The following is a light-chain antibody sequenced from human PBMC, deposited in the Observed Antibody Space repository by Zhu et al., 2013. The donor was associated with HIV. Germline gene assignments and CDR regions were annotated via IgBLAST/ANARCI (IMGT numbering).Light chain of an antibody. Sequence: QSVLTQPPSVSAAPGQKVTISCSGSSSNIGNNYVSWFQQLPATAPKLLIYDNDKRPSGIPDRFSGSNSGTSATLGISGLQTGDEADYYCGTWDNSLSAYVFGTGTNVTVL. J-gene: IGLJ1*01. CDR1: SSNIGNNY. CDR3: GTWDNSLSAYV. V-gene: IGLV1-51*01. CDR2: DND.